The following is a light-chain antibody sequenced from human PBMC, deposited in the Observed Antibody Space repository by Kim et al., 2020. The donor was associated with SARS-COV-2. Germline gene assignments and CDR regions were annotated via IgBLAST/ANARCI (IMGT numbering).Light chain of an antibody. Sequence: DIQMTQSPSTLSGSVGDTVTITCRASQSIDKWLAWYQQKAGKAPKLLIYKASGLESGVPSRFSGSGSGTEFTFTISNLQPDDFATYYCQQYNTYRWTFGQGTKVDIK. V-gene: IGKV1-5*03. J-gene: IGKJ1*01. CDR2: KAS. CDR1: QSIDKW. CDR3: QQYNTYRWT.